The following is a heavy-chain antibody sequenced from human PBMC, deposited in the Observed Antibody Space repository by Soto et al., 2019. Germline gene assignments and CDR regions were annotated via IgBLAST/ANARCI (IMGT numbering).Heavy chain of an antibody. CDR1: GGSIISYY. CDR3: ARVSGYDWFDP. J-gene: IGHJ5*02. V-gene: IGHV4-59*01. D-gene: IGHD5-12*01. CDR2: IYYSGST. Sequence: SETLSLTCTVSGGSIISYYWSWILQPPGKGLEWIGYIYYSGSTNYNPSLKSRVTISVDTSKNQFSLKLSSVTAADTAVYYCARVSGYDWFDPWGQGTLVTVSS.